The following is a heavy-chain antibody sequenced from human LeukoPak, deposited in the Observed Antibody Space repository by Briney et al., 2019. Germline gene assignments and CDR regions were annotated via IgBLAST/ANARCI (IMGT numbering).Heavy chain of an antibody. J-gene: IGHJ3*02. CDR2: IWTDGNNK. Sequence: GGSLRLSCAASGFAFSNYGMHWVRQAPGKGLEWVAVIWTDGNNKFYVDSVRGRFTISRDNSKNTLHLQLNSLRAEDTAVYYCAKDPRGAITTDAFDIWGQGTMVTVSS. V-gene: IGHV3-33*06. D-gene: IGHD3-22*01. CDR3: AKDPRGAITTDAFDI. CDR1: GFAFSNYG.